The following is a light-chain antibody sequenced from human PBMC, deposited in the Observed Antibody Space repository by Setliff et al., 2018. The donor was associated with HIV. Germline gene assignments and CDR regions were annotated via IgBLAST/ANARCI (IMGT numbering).Light chain of an antibody. J-gene: IGLJ1*01. CDR3: SSYTSTGTRV. V-gene: IGLV2-14*01. CDR1: SNDVGGYNY. CDR2: EVS. Sequence: QSVLTQPASVSASPGQSITISCTGTSNDVGGYNYVSWYQQHPDKAPKVIIYEVSNRPSGISSRFSGSKSGNTASLTISGLQPEDEADYYCSSYTSTGTRVLGIGTKVTVL.